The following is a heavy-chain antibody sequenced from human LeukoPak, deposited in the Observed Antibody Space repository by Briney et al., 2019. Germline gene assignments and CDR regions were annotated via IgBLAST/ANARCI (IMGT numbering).Heavy chain of an antibody. CDR3: ARCRFYDILTGYYRPYNWFDP. CDR2: ISAYNGNT. V-gene: IGHV1-18*01. Sequence: ASVKVSCKASGYTFTSYGISWVRQAPGQGLERVGWISAYNGNTNYAQKLQGRVTMTTDTSTSTAYMELRSLRSDDTAVYYCARCRFYDILTGYYRPYNWFDPWGQGTLVTVSS. CDR1: GYTFTSYG. D-gene: IGHD3-9*01. J-gene: IGHJ5*02.